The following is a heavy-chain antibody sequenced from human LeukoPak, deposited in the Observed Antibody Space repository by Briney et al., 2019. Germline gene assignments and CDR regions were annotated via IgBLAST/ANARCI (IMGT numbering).Heavy chain of an antibody. CDR1: GFTFSSYA. Sequence: GASLRLSCSASGFTFSSYAMSWVRPAPGKGLEWVSAISCSGGSTYYADSVKGRFTISRDNSKNTLYLQMNSLRAEDTAVYYCASVSPYYFDYWGQGTLVTVSS. CDR3: ASVSPYYFDY. V-gene: IGHV3-23*01. CDR2: ISCSGGST. J-gene: IGHJ4*02.